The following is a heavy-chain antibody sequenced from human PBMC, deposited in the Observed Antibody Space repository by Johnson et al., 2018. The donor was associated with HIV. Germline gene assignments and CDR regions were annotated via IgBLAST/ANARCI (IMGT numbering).Heavy chain of an antibody. V-gene: IGHV3-9*01. CDR1: GFTFDDYA. Sequence: VQLVESGGGVVRPGGSLRLSCAASGFTFDDYAMHWVRQAPGKGLEWVSGISWNSGSIGYADSVKGRFTISRDNAKNSLYLQMNSLRAEDTALYYCARDLGSGYNDAFDIWGQGTMVTVSS. CDR2: ISWNSGSI. J-gene: IGHJ3*02. CDR3: ARDLGSGYNDAFDI. D-gene: IGHD3-22*01.